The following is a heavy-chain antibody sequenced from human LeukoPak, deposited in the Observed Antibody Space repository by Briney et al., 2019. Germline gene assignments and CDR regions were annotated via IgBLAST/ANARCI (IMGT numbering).Heavy chain of an antibody. CDR3: ARGPIVGPTKGFDP. CDR2: IYSGGAS. J-gene: IGHJ5*02. V-gene: IGHV3-53*01. CDR1: GFIVSSNY. D-gene: IGHD1-26*01. Sequence: PAGSLRLSCAASGFIVSSNYMSWVRQAPGKGLEWVSVIYSGGASYYADSVKGRFTISRDNSKNMLYLQMNSLRAEDTAVYYCARGPIVGPTKGFDPWGQGTLVTVSS.